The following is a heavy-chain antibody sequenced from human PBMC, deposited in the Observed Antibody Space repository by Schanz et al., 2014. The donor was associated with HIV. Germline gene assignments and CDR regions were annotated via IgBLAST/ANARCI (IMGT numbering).Heavy chain of an antibody. CDR2: MSYDGTKK. J-gene: IGHJ6*02. CDR3: ARDRLHPGNGMDV. Sequence: QEQLVASGGGVVQPGRSLRLSCVASGFNFNSYGMHWVRQAPGKGLEWVAVMSYDGTKKHYADSVKGRFTISRDNSKKTVFLQMNNLRAEDTAVYYCARDRLHPGNGMDVWGQGTTVTVSS. D-gene: IGHD4-4*01. CDR1: GFNFNSYG. V-gene: IGHV3-30*03.